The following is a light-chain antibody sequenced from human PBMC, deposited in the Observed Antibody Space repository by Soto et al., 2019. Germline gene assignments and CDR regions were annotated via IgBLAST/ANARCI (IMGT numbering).Light chain of an antibody. J-gene: IGLJ3*02. CDR2: DVS. V-gene: IGLV2-8*01. CDR1: NNDVGRYNY. CDR3: SSYAGSNIWV. Sequence: QSALTQPPSASGSPRQSVTISCTGTNNDVGRYNYVSWYQQHPGKAPKVIISDVSERPSGVPDRFSGSKSANTASLTVSGLQAEDEADYYCSSYAGSNIWVFGGGTKVTVL.